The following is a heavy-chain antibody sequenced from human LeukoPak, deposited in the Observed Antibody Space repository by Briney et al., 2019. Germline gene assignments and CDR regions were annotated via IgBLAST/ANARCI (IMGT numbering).Heavy chain of an antibody. J-gene: IGHJ6*03. V-gene: IGHV4-30-2*01. CDR2: IYHSGST. CDR3: ARGDDSSGYWADYYYYYMDV. Sequence: SETLSLTCTVSGGSISNGGYYWSWIRQPPGKGLEWIGYIYHSGSTYYNPSLKSRVTISVDRSKNQFSLKLSSVTAADTAVYYCARGDDSSGYWADYYYYYMDVWGKGTTVTVSS. CDR1: GGSISNGGYY. D-gene: IGHD3-22*01.